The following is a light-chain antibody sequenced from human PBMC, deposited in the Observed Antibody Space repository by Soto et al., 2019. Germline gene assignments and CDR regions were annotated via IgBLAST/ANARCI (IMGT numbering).Light chain of an antibody. CDR2: DAS. CDR3: QQRSNWPLT. CDR1: QSVGSY. Sequence: ETVMTQSPATLSVSPGERATLSCRASQSVGSYLAWYQQKPGQAPRLLIYDASNRATGIPARFSGSGSGTDLTLTISRLEPEDFAVYYCQQRSNWPLTFGGGTKV. J-gene: IGKJ4*01. V-gene: IGKV3-11*01.